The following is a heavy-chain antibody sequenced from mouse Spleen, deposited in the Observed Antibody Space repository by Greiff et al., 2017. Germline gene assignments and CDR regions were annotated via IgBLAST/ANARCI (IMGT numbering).Heavy chain of an antibody. CDR2: INSNGGST. CDR3: ARDRDYGSSLFDF. Sequence: DVHLVESGGGLVQPGGSLKLSCAASGFTFSSYGMSWVRQTPDKRLELVATINSNGGSTYYPDSVKGRFTFTRDNAKNTLYLQMSSLTSEDTSMYYCARDRDYGSSLFDFRGQGTTLTVSS. V-gene: IGHV5-6-3*01. D-gene: IGHD1-1*01. CDR1: GFTFSSYG. J-gene: IGHJ2*01.